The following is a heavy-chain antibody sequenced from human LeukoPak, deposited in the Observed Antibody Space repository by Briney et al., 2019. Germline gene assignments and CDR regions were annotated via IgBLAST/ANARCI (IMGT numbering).Heavy chain of an antibody. V-gene: IGHV3-23*01. D-gene: IGHD1-26*01. CDR3: AKGAHSGSYLHFDY. CDR2: ISGSGGST. J-gene: IGHJ4*02. Sequence: GGSLRLSCAASGFTFSSYWMNWVRQAPGKGLEWVSAISGSGGSTYYADSVKGRFTISRDNSKNTLYLQMNSLRAEDTAVYYCAKGAHSGSYLHFDYWGQGTLVTVSS. CDR1: GFTFSSYW.